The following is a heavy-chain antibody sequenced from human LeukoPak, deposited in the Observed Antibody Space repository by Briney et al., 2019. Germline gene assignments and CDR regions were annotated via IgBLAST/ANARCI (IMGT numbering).Heavy chain of an antibody. D-gene: IGHD2-15*01. J-gene: IGHJ5*02. Sequence: SETLSLTCTVSGDSISSYYWSWIRQPPGKGLEWIGYIYYSGSTNYNPSLKSRVTISVDTSKNQFSLKLSSVTAADTAVYYCAGSVVSVFAFDPWGQGTLVTVSS. CDR2: IYYSGST. V-gene: IGHV4-59*01. CDR1: GDSISSYY. CDR3: AGSVVSVFAFDP.